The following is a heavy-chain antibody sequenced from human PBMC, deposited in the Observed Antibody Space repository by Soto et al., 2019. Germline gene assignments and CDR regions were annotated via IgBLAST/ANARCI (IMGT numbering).Heavy chain of an antibody. D-gene: IGHD1-26*01. V-gene: IGHV3-74*01. CDR1: GFTFSYYW. CDR3: ARGDRGAFDL. CDR2: IHSDGSST. J-gene: IGHJ3*01. Sequence: EVQLVESGGGLVRPGGSLRLSCAASGFTFSYYWMHWVRQAPGKGLVWVSRIHSDGSSTTYADFVKGRFIISRDNAGNTVDLQMNSVRVEGTAVYYCARGDRGAFDLWGQGTVVTVSS.